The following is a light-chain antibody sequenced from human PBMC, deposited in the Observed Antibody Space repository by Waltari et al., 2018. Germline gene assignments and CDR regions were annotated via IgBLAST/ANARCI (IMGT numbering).Light chain of an antibody. Sequence: DIQMTQSPSTLSASVGDRVTITCRASQNINIWLAWYQQRPGKAPNLLIYKASSLESGVPSRFSGSGSGTEFTLTITSLQPDDFTTYYCQQYNTYRTFGQGTKVEIK. J-gene: IGKJ1*01. CDR3: QQYNTYRT. CDR1: QNINIW. CDR2: KAS. V-gene: IGKV1-5*03.